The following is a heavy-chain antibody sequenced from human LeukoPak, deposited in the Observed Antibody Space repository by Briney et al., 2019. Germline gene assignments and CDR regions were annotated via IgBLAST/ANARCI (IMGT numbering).Heavy chain of an antibody. CDR3: ARRIGSGDYPCYDY. Sequence: GASVKVSCKASGYTFTDYYMHWVRQMPGKGLEWMGSIYPGDSDTSYSPSFQGQVTISADKSISTAYLQWSSLKASATAMYYCARRIGSGDYPCYDYWGQGTLVTVSS. D-gene: IGHD3-10*01. CDR2: IYPGDSDT. CDR1: GYTFTDYY. J-gene: IGHJ4*02. V-gene: IGHV5-51*01.